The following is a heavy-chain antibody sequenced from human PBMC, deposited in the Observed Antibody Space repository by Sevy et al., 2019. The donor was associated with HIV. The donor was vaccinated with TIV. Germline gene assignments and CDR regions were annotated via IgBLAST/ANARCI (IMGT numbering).Heavy chain of an antibody. J-gene: IGHJ6*02. CDR1: GFTFGSYG. V-gene: IGHV3-30*18. CDR3: AKGDRTFYGMDV. D-gene: IGHD3-22*01. Sequence: GGSLRLSCAVSGFTFGSYGMHWVRQAPGKGLEWVAVILYDSSNKYYGDSVKGRFTISRDNSKNTLFLQMNSLRVEDTALYYCAKGDRTFYGMDVWGQGTMVTVSS. CDR2: ILYDSSNK.